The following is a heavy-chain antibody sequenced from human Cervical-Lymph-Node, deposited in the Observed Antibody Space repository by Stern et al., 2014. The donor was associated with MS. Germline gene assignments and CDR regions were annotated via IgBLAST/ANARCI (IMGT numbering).Heavy chain of an antibody. J-gene: IGHJ4*02. CDR1: GFTFSVYW. Sequence: EVQLVESGGGLVQPGESLTLSCVASGFTFSVYWMSWVRQAPGQGLAWVSNSRNDGSDKYYVDSVKGRFTISRDNAKNSLYLQMNSLRGEDTAVYFCGRFTRGSPSDYWGQGTQVTVSP. D-gene: IGHD3-10*01. CDR2: SRNDGSDK. V-gene: IGHV3-7*01. CDR3: GRFTRGSPSDY.